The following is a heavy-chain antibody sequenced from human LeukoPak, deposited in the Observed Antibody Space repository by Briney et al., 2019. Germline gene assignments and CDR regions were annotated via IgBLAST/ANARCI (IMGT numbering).Heavy chain of an antibody. V-gene: IGHV3-30-3*01. CDR2: ISYDGSNK. D-gene: IGHD4-17*01. CDR3: ARDRWPYGDYRLMYYFDY. CDR1: GFTFSSYA. J-gene: IGHJ4*02. Sequence: PGGSLRLSCAASGFTFSSYAMHWVRQAPGKGLEWVAVISYDGSNKYYADSVKGRFTISRDNSKNTLYLQMNSLRAEDTAVYYCARDRWPYGDYRLMYYFDYWGQGTLVTVSS.